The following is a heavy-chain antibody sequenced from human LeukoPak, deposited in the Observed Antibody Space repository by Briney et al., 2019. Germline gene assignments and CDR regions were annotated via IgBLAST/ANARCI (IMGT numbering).Heavy chain of an antibody. CDR3: ARGRGGRSSSPGGYDY. J-gene: IGHJ4*02. Sequence: ASVKVSCKASGYTFTSYDINWVRQATGQGLEWMGWMNPNSGNTGYAQKFQGRVTMTRNTSISTAYMELSSLRSEDTAVYYCARGRGGRSSSPGGYDYWGQGTLVTVSS. CDR2: MNPNSGNT. D-gene: IGHD6-6*01. CDR1: GYTFTSYD. V-gene: IGHV1-8*01.